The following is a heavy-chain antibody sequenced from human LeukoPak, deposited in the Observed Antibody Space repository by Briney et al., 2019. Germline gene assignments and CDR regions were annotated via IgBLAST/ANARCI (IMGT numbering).Heavy chain of an antibody. CDR3: ARRAPSTVTPDNWFDP. CDR2: IYYSGST. Sequence: SETLSLTCTVSGGSISSYDWSWIRQPPGKGLEWIGYIYYSGSTNYNPSLKSRVTISVDTSKNQFSLKLSSVTAADTAVYYCARRAPSTVTPDNWFDPWGQGTLVTVSS. J-gene: IGHJ5*02. V-gene: IGHV4-59*01. CDR1: GGSISSYD. D-gene: IGHD4-11*01.